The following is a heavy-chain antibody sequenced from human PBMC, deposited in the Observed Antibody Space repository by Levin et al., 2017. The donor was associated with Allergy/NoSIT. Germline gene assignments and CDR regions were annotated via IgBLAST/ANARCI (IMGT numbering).Heavy chain of an antibody. J-gene: IGHJ6*03. Sequence: GGSLRLSCAASGFTFSSYWMCWVRQAPGKGLEWVANIKEDGSEKNYVDSVKGRFTISRDNAKNSLFLQMNSLRVEDTGVYYCARVGVITTYRYYMDVWGKGTTVTVSS. D-gene: IGHD2-21*01. CDR3: ARVGVITTYRYYMDV. V-gene: IGHV3-7*01. CDR2: IKEDGSEK. CDR1: GFTFSSYW.